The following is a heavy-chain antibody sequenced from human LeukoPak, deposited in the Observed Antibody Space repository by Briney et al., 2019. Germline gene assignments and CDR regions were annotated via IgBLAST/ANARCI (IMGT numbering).Heavy chain of an antibody. Sequence: GGSLRLCCGASGFTFTYYAMRWGRQAPGKGLEWVSSISNTGGGTFYAASVKGRFTTSRDNSKNILHLQPNSLRADESAVYYCAKSWGILSSSWYLSFDSWGQGIPVTVSS. CDR2: ISNTGGGT. V-gene: IGHV3-23*01. CDR1: GFTFTYYA. D-gene: IGHD6-13*01. J-gene: IGHJ4*02. CDR3: AKSWGILSSSWYLSFDS.